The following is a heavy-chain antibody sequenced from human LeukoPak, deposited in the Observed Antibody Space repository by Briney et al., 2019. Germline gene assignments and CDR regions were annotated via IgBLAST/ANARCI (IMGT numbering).Heavy chain of an antibody. CDR1: GYTFTNYD. J-gene: IGHJ6*03. D-gene: IGHD4-11*01. CDR3: ARGPAYNNYGASYYYYMDV. CDR2: MNPNSGNT. V-gene: IGHV1-8*03. Sequence: ASVKVSCKASGYTFTNYDINWVRQAPGQGLEWMGWMNPNSGNTGYAQKFQGRVTITRDTSINTAYMELSSLGSEDSAVYYCARGPAYNNYGASYYYYMDVWGKGTTVTVSS.